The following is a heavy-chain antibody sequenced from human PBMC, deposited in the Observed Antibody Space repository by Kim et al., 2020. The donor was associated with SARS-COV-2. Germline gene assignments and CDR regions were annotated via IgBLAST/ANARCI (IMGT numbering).Heavy chain of an antibody. D-gene: IGHD1-26*01. Sequence: GGSLRLSCAASGFTFSSYGMHWVRQAPGKGLEWVAVIWYDGSNKYYADSVKGRFTISRDNSKNTLYLQMNSLRAEDTAVYYCARDGYYPDAFDIWGQGTMVTVSS. CDR1: GFTFSSYG. CDR3: ARDGYYPDAFDI. V-gene: IGHV3-33*01. J-gene: IGHJ3*02. CDR2: IWYDGSNK.